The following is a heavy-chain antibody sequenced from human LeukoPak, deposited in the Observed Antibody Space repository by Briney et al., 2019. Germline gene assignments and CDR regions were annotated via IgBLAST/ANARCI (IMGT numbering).Heavy chain of an antibody. CDR1: GGVFTTYA. Sequence: GSSVKVSCKASGGVFTTYAVSWVRQAPGQGLEWMGSIIPFLGTTNYAQKFQGRVTITADEPTRTAYMELTYVRSDDTAVYYCTIIPNVILFTHYFEYWAQGTLVTVSS. D-gene: IGHD2-21*01. J-gene: IGHJ4*02. CDR2: IIPFLGTT. CDR3: TIIPNVILFTHYFEY. V-gene: IGHV1-69*11.